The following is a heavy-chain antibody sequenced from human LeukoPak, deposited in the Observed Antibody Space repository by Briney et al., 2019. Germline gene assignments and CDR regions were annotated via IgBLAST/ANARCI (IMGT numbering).Heavy chain of an antibody. CDR3: ARPKAAAGRPGGKNWFDP. Sequence: PGGSLRLSCAASGFTVSSNYMSWVRQAPGKGLEWVSVIYVGGSTYYADSVKGRFTISRDNSKNTVYLQMNSLRAEDTAVYYCARPKAAAGRPGGKNWFDPWGQGTLVTVSS. J-gene: IGHJ5*02. CDR2: IYVGGST. D-gene: IGHD6-13*01. V-gene: IGHV3-66*04. CDR1: GFTVSSNY.